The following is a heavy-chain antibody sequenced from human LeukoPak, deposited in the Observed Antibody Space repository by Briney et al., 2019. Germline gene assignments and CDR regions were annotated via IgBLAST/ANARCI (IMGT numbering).Heavy chain of an antibody. Sequence: SETLSLTCTVSGCSISSSSYYWGWIRQPPGKGLERIGSIYYSGSTYYNPSLKSRVTISVDTSKNQFSLKLSSVTAADTAVYYCARGSVLRHFNYWGQGTLVTVSS. CDR1: GCSISSSSYY. V-gene: IGHV4-39*01. J-gene: IGHJ4*02. CDR2: IYYSGST. D-gene: IGHD3-3*01. CDR3: ARGSVLRHFNY.